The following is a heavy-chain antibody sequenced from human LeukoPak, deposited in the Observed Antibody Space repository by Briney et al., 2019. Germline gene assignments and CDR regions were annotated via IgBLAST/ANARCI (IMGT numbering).Heavy chain of an antibody. J-gene: IGHJ4*02. D-gene: IGHD3-10*01. CDR1: GFTFSSYA. V-gene: IGHV3-23*01. Sequence: GGSLRLSCAASGFTFSSYAMNWVRQAPGKGLEWVSVISTSGDSIYYADAVKGRFTISRDNSKNTVYLQMNSLRAEDTAVYFCAKAAYFYGSGSYYNDCWGQGTLVTVSS. CDR3: AKAAYFYGSGSYYNDC. CDR2: ISTSGDSI.